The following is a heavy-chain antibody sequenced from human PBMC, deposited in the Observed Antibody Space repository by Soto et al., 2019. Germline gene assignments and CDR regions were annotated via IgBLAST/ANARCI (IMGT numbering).Heavy chain of an antibody. CDR1: GFTFSNVW. CDR3: VSVSLGY. Sequence: AGGSLRLSCAASGFTFSNVWMTWVRQAPGKGLEWVGRIKPKTDGGTADYAAPERGRFTISRDDSKNTLYLQINSLKTEDTAVYYCVSVSLGYWGQGTLVTVSS. V-gene: IGHV3-15*01. CDR2: IKPKTDGGTA. J-gene: IGHJ4*02.